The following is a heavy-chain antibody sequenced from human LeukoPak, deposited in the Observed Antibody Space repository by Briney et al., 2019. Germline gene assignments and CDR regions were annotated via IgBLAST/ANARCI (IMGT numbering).Heavy chain of an antibody. V-gene: IGHV4-59*01. CDR1: GGSIRSYY. J-gene: IGHJ2*01. CDR2: IYDSGT. Sequence: PSETPSLTCVVSGGSIRSYYWSWLRQPPGKGLEWIGYIYDSGTNYNPSLKSRVTISVDTPKNQLSLKLSSVTAADAAVYYCARARVRTYNYDGSGSYTSDWNFDLWGRGTLATVSS. CDR3: ARARVRTYNYDGSGSYTSDWNFDL. D-gene: IGHD3-22*01.